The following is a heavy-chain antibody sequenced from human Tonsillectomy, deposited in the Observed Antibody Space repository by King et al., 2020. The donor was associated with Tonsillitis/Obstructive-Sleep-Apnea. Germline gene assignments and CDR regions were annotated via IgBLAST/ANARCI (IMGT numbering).Heavy chain of an antibody. V-gene: IGHV3-23*04. D-gene: IGHD6-13*01. Sequence: VQLVESGGGLVQPRGSLRLSCAASGFTFSSYAMSWVRQAPGKGLEWVSAISGSGGSTYYADSVKGRFTISRDNSKNTLYLQMNSLRAEDTAVYYCANVLGSGYSSTVTQNWGQGTLVTVSS. CDR3: ANVLGSGYSSTVTQN. CDR1: GFTFSSYA. J-gene: IGHJ4*02. CDR2: ISGSGGST.